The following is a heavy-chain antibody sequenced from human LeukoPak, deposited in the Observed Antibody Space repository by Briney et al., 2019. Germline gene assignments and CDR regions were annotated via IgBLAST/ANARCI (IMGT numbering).Heavy chain of an antibody. CDR1: GYTFTGYY. CDR3: ARELDYYDSSGLRIYYYYYMDV. V-gene: IGHV1-2*02. D-gene: IGHD3-22*01. Sequence: GASVKASCKASGYTFTGYYMHWVRQAPGQGLEWMGWINPNSGGTNYAQKFQGRVTMTRDTSISTAYMELSRLRSDDTAVYYCARELDYYDSSGLRIYYYYYMDVWGKGTTVTISS. J-gene: IGHJ6*03. CDR2: INPNSGGT.